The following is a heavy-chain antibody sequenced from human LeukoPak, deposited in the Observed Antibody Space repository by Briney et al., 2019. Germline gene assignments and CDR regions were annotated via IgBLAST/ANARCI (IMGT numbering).Heavy chain of an antibody. CDR3: TKDTPAYDSSGYYYPYLDY. CDR2: IRSDGGNK. V-gene: IGHV3-30*02. CDR1: GFTFSSYG. Sequence: GGSLRLSCAASGFTFSSYGMQWVRQAPGKGLEWVTFIRSDGGNKHYADSVKDRFNISRDNSKNTLYLQMNRLRVVDTAVYYRTKDTPAYDSSGYYYPYLDYWGQGTLVTVSS. D-gene: IGHD3-22*01. J-gene: IGHJ4*02.